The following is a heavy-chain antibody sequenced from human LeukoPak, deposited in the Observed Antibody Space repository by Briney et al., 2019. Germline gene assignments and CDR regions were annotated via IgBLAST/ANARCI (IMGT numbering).Heavy chain of an antibody. V-gene: IGHV3-23*01. CDR2: ISNSGGTT. D-gene: IGHD2-21*01. Sequence: GGSLRLSCAASGFTFSLSAMTWVRQAPGKGLESVSTISNSGGTTYYADSVKGRFSISRDNSKNTLSLEMSSLRTEDTAIYYCAKESFRPALLDFWGQGSLVTVSS. CDR1: GFTFSLSA. J-gene: IGHJ4*02. CDR3: AKESFRPALLDF.